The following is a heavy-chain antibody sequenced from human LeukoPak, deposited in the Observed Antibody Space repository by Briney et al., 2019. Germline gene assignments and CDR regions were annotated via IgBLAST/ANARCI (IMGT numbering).Heavy chain of an antibody. V-gene: IGHV3-23*01. D-gene: IGHD3-10*01. J-gene: IGHJ3*01. CDR3: AKDSFTVVRGVGSDDGFAA. Sequence: GGSLRLSCAASGFTFATYGISWVRQAPGKGLEWVSVAGESVHTTHYADSVKGRFIISGDNSKNTVHLQMNSLRAEDTAVYYCAKDSFTVVRGVGSDDGFAAWGQGTMVTVSS. CDR1: GFTFATYG. CDR2: AGESVHTT.